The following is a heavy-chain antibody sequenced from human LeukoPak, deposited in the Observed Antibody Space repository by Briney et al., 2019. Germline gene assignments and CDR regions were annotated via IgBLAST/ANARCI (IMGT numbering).Heavy chain of an antibody. CDR3: ARHLDRWLPLGGY. CDR1: GFTFSSSA. D-gene: IGHD5-24*01. Sequence: HPGGSLRLSCAASGFTFSSSAMSWVRQAPGKGLEWVSSISARGISTYYADSVKGRFTISRDNAKNSLYLQMNSLRAEDTALYYCARHLDRWLPLGGYWGQGTLVTVSS. V-gene: IGHV3-23*01. J-gene: IGHJ4*02. CDR2: ISARGIST.